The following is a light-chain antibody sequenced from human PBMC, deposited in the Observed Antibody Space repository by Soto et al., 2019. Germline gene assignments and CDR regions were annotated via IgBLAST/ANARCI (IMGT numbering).Light chain of an antibody. CDR3: GTWDSSLSVVI. Sequence: QSVLTQPPSVSAAPGQKVTISCSGSNSNIDNNYVSWYQQLPGTAPKLLIYDNNKRPSGIPDRFSGSKSGTSATLGITGLQTGDEADYYCGTWDSSLSVVIFGGGTQLTVL. V-gene: IGLV1-51*01. CDR2: DNN. CDR1: NSNIDNNY. J-gene: IGLJ2*01.